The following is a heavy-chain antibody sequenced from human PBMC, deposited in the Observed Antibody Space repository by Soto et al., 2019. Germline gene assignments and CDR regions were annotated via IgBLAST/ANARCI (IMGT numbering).Heavy chain of an antibody. CDR2: INHSGST. D-gene: IGHD6-19*01. J-gene: IGHJ5*02. CDR3: ARGWIAVAAPNWFDP. Sequence: SETLSLTCAVYGGSFSGYYWSWIRQPPGKGLEWIGEINHSGSTNYNPSLKRRVTISVDTSKNQFSLKLSSVTAADTAVYYCARGWIAVAAPNWFDPWGQGTLVTVSS. CDR1: GGSFSGYY. V-gene: IGHV4-34*01.